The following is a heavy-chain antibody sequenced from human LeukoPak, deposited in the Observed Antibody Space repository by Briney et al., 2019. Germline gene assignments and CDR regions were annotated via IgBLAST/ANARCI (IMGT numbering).Heavy chain of an antibody. Sequence: PSETLSLTCTVSGGSISSSSYYWGWIRQPPGKGLEWIGNIYYSGSTYYNSSLKSRVTISVDTSKNQFSLRLSSVTAADTAVYYCARAGSYDSSGYYLPYLDYWGQGTQVTVSS. CDR3: ARAGSYDSSGYYLPYLDY. CDR1: GGSISSSSYY. V-gene: IGHV4-39*07. J-gene: IGHJ4*02. CDR2: IYYSGST. D-gene: IGHD3-22*01.